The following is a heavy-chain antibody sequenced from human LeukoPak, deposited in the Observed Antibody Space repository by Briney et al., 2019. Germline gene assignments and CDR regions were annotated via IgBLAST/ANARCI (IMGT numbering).Heavy chain of an antibody. CDR2: IYYSGST. Sequence: PPQTLSLTCTVSGGSISSGAYYWSWIRQPPGKGLEWIGYIYYSGSTNYNPSLKSRVTISVDMSKNQFSLKLSSVTAADTAVYYCARLMVRGVKCFDIWGQGTMVTVSS. D-gene: IGHD3-10*01. CDR3: ARLMVRGVKCFDI. V-gene: IGHV4-61*08. CDR1: GGSISSGAYY. J-gene: IGHJ3*02.